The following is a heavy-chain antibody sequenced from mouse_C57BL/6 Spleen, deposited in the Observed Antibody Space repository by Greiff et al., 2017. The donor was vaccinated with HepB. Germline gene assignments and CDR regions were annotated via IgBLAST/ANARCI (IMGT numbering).Heavy chain of an antibody. CDR1: GYSITSDY. V-gene: IGHV3-8*01. CDR2: ISYSGST. D-gene: IGHD1-1*01. Sequence: VQLQQSGPGLAKPSQTLSLTCSVPGYSITSDYWNWIRKFPGNKLEYMGYISYSGSTYYNPSLKSRISITRDTSKNQSYLQFNSVTTEDTATYYCARYYGSSPGYFDYWGQGTTLTVSS. CDR3: ARYYGSSPGYFDY. J-gene: IGHJ2*01.